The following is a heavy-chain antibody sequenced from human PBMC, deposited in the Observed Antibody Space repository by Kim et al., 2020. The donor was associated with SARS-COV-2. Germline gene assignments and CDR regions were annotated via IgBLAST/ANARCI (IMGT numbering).Heavy chain of an antibody. J-gene: IGHJ6*02. D-gene: IGHD3-10*01. CDR3: ARDPSSRLRGLTYSYYGMDV. CDR1: GFTFSSCA. Sequence: GGSLRLSCAASGFTFSSCAIHWVRQAPGKGLEWVAVISYDGSNNNYADSVKGRITISSDNYKNTLYLQMNSLRAEDTALYYCARDPSSRLRGLTYSYYGMDVWGQGTTLTVAS. CDR2: ISYDGSNN. V-gene: IGHV3-30*04.